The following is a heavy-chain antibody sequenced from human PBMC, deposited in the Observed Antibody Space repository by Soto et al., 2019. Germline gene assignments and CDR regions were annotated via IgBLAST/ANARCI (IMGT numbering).Heavy chain of an antibody. CDR3: ARLKVGATSDY. D-gene: IGHD1-26*01. CDR1: GYSFAGHW. J-gene: IGHJ4*02. V-gene: IGHV5-10-1*01. Sequence: PGESLKISCQGSGYSFAGHWISWVRQMPGKGLEWMGRIDPSDSYTNYSPSFEGHVTMSADTSVNTAYLQWRGLRAWDTAIYFCARLKVGATSDYWGQGTLVTVSS. CDR2: IDPSDSYT.